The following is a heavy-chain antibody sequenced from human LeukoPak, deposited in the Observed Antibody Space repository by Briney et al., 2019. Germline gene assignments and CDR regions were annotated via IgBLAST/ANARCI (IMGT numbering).Heavy chain of an antibody. CDR3: ARDRRDGSSGYYGI. D-gene: IGHD3-22*01. CDR2: ISAYNGNT. J-gene: IGHJ4*02. V-gene: IGHV1-18*01. Sequence: ASVKVSCKASGGTFSSYAISWVRQAPGQGLEWMGWISAYNGNTNYAQKLQGRVTMTTDTSTSTAYMELRSLRSDDTAVYYCARDRRDGSSGYYGIWGQGTLVTVSS. CDR1: GGTFSSYA.